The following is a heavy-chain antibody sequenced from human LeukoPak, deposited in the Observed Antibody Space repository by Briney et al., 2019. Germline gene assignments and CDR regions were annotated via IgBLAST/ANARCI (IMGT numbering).Heavy chain of an antibody. Sequence: GGSLRLSCVASGFTFSNYAMIWVRHAPGKGLEWVSAIRGSGDSTLYADSVKGRFTISRDNSKDTLYLQMNRLRGDDTAVYYCAGYVWGTYRYTNYWGQGTLVTVSS. CDR2: IRGSGDST. D-gene: IGHD3-16*02. CDR1: GFTFSNYA. V-gene: IGHV3-23*01. CDR3: AGYVWGTYRYTNY. J-gene: IGHJ4*02.